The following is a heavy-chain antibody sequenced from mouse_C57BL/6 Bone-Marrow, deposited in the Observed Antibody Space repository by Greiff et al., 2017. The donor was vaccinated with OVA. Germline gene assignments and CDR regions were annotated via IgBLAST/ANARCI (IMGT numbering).Heavy chain of an antibody. CDR3: ARYDYDGFAY. J-gene: IGHJ3*01. D-gene: IGHD2-4*01. CDR2: INYDGSST. Sequence: EVQVVESAGGLVQPGSSMKLSCTASGFTFSDYYMAWVRQVPEKGLEWVANINYDGSSTYYLDSLKSRFIISRDNAKNILYLQMSSLKSEDTATYYCARYDYDGFAYWGQGTLVTVSA. CDR1: GFTFSDYY. V-gene: IGHV5-16*01.